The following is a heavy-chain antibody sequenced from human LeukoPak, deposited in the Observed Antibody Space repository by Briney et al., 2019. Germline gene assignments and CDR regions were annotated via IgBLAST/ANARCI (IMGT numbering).Heavy chain of an antibody. CDR3: AREICSSTSCYYYYYYYGMDV. D-gene: IGHD2-2*01. CDR1: GFAFSDYY. Sequence: GGSLRLSCAASGFAFSDYYMSWIRQAPGKGLEWVSYISSSGSTIYYADSVKGRFTISRDNAKNSLYLQMNSLRAEDTAVYYCAREICSSTSCYYYYYYYGMDVWGQGTTVTVSS. J-gene: IGHJ6*02. V-gene: IGHV3-11*01. CDR2: ISSSGSTI.